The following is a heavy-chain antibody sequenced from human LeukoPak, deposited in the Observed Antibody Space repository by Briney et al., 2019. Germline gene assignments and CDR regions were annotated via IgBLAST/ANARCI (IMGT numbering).Heavy chain of an antibody. J-gene: IGHJ3*02. Sequence: GGSLRLSCAASGFTFSSYSMNWVRQAPGKGLEWVSSISSSSSYIYYADSVKGRYTISRDNAKNSLYLQMNSLRAEDTAEYYCARGRYFDWDGAFDIWGQGTMVTVSS. CDR3: ARGRYFDWDGAFDI. D-gene: IGHD3-9*01. CDR2: ISSSSSYI. V-gene: IGHV3-21*01. CDR1: GFTFSSYS.